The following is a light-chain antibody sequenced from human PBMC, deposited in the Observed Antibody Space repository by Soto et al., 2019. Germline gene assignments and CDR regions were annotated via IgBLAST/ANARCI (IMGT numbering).Light chain of an antibody. J-gene: IGKJ1*01. CDR3: QQYAASPRT. CDR2: GAS. CDR1: QSISNNY. V-gene: IGKV3-20*01. Sequence: IVSTHSPGTLPLSAWLRATISSSSSQSISNNYLAWYQQTPGQAPRLLIYGASSRATGIPDRFSGSGSATDFTLTISRLEPEDFAVYYCQQYAASPRTFGQGTKVDTK.